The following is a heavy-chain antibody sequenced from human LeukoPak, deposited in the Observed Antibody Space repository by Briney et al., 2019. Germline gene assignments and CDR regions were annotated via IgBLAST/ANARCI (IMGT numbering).Heavy chain of an antibody. V-gene: IGHV3-23*01. CDR3: AKDLNTYSSSPPDY. D-gene: IGHD6-19*01. Sequence: GGSLRLSCAASGFTFSSYAMSWVRQAPGRGLECVSVISGSGAGTYYADSVKGRFTISRDNSKNTLYLQMNGLRAEDTAVYYCAKDLNTYSSSPPDYWGQGTLVTVSS. CDR1: GFTFSSYA. CDR2: ISGSGAGT. J-gene: IGHJ4*02.